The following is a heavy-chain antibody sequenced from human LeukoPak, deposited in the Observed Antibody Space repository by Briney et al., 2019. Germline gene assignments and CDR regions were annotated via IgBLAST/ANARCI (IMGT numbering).Heavy chain of an antibody. CDR1: GFTFSSYW. CDR3: ARDLSGSYFFGYYYGMDV. D-gene: IGHD1-26*01. Sequence: GGSLRLSCAASGFTFSSYWMSWVRQAPGKGLEWVANIKQDGSEKYYVDSVKGRFTISRDNAKNSLYLQMNSLRAEDTAVYYCARDLSGSYFFGYYYGMDVWGQGTTVTVSS. J-gene: IGHJ6*02. V-gene: IGHV3-7*01. CDR2: IKQDGSEK.